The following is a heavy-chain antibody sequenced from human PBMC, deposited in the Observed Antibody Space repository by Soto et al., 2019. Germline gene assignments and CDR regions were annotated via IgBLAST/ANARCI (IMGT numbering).Heavy chain of an antibody. V-gene: IGHV1-8*01. CDR2: MNPNSGNT. J-gene: IGHJ5*02. Sequence: ASVKVSCKASGYTFTSYDSNWVRQATGQGLEWMGWMNPNSGNTGYAQKFQGRVTMTRNTSISTAYMELSSLRSEDTAVYYCARGTFTRDWLLLWGQENWFDPWGQGTLVTVSS. CDR1: GYTFTSYD. CDR3: ARGTFTRDWLLLWGQENWFDP. D-gene: IGHD3-9*01.